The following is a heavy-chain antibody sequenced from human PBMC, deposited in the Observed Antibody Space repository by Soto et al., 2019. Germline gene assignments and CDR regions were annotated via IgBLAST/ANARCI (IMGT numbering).Heavy chain of an antibody. J-gene: IGHJ4*02. V-gene: IGHV3-23*05. D-gene: IGHD2-8*01. CDR1: GLDFSGFS. CDR3: ARIQAFMVLPPRDF. CDR2: IGISSTVT. Sequence: EVQFLESGGGLVQPGGSLRLSCATSGLDFSGFSMNWVRQAPGKGLEWVSSIGISSTVTYYADSVKGRFTISRDNSKGTLNMHMDSLKVEDTAFYYCARIQAFMVLPPRDFWGRGTLVTVSA.